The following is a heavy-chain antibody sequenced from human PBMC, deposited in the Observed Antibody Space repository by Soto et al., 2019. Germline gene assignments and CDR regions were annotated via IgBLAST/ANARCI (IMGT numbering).Heavy chain of an antibody. Sequence: SGPTLVNPTQTLTLTCSFSGFSLSTSGVGVGWIRQPPGKALEWLALIYWNDDKRYSPSLKSRLTITKDTSKNQVVLTVTNMDPVDTATYYCAHRSLLVRGGYFEHWGQGTLVTVSS. J-gene: IGHJ4*02. CDR3: AHRSLLVRGGYFEH. V-gene: IGHV2-5*01. D-gene: IGHD6-6*01. CDR2: IYWNDDK. CDR1: GFSLSTSGVG.